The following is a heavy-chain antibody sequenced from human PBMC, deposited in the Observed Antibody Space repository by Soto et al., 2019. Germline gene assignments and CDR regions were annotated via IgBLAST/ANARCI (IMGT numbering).Heavy chain of an antibody. Sequence: QLQLQESGPGLVKPSETLSLTCTVSGGSISSSSYYWGWIRQPPGKGLEWIGSIYYSGSTYYNQSLERRVASSVATSQSQRALTLRSVTATDTAVYYCARKGVEEAGLWWFDPWGQGTLVTVSS. J-gene: IGHJ5*02. V-gene: IGHV4-39*01. D-gene: IGHD6-19*01. CDR3: ARKGVEEAGLWWFDP. CDR1: GGSISSSSYY. CDR2: IYYSGST.